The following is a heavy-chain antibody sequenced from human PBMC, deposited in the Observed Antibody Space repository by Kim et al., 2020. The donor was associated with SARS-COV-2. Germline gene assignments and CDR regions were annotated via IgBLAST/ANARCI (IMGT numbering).Heavy chain of an antibody. CDR1: GFTFSTYW. Sequence: GGSLRLSCAAAGFTFSTYWMIWVRQAPGKGLEWVANIKQDGSEKYYVDSVKGRFTISRDXXKNSXSLQMNSLRDEDTAVYYCAKGMGSTVMPGGYWGQGTLVTVSS. J-gene: IGHJ4*02. D-gene: IGHD1-1*01. CDR2: IKQDGSEK. V-gene: IGHV3-7*05. CDR3: AKGMGSTVMPGGY.